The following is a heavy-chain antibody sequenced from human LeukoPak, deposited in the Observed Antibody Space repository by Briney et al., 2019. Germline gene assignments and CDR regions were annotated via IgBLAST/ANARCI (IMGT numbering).Heavy chain of an antibody. CDR2: FSGSSGNT. V-gene: IGHV3-23*01. Sequence: GGSLRLSCAASGFTFSSYAMTWVRQAPGKGLEWVSSFSGSSGNTYYADSVKGRFTISRDNSKNTLYLQMNSLRAEDTAVYYCAKAGNKGSSSWFYYFDSWGQGTLVTVSS. CDR1: GFTFSSYA. J-gene: IGHJ4*02. D-gene: IGHD6-13*01. CDR3: AKAGNKGSSSWFYYFDS.